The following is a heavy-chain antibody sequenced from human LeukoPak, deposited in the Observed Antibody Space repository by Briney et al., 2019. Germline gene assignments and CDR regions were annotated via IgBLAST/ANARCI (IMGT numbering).Heavy chain of an antibody. V-gene: IGHV1-2*04. CDR1: GYTFTGYY. CDR2: INPNSGGT. D-gene: IGHD5-18*01. J-gene: IGHJ4*02. Sequence: ASVKVSCKASGYTFTGYYMHWVRQAPGQGLEWMGWINPNSGGTNYAQKFQGWVTMTRDTSISTAYVELSRLRSDDTAVYYCARDPGGYSYGYDVWGQGTLVTVSS. CDR3: ARDPGGYSYGYDV.